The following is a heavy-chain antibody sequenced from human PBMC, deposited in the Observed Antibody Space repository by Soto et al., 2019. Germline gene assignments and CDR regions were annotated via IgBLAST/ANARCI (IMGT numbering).Heavy chain of an antibody. Sequence: GGSLRLSCAASGFTFSSYSMNWVRQAPGKGLEWVSYISSSSSTIYYADSVKGRFTISRDNAKNSLYLQMNSLRAEDTAVYYCARKGPPYCSSTSCYAGYYFDYWGQGTLVTVSS. CDR1: GFTFSSYS. CDR2: ISSSSSTI. D-gene: IGHD2-2*01. V-gene: IGHV3-48*01. J-gene: IGHJ4*02. CDR3: ARKGPPYCSSTSCYAGYYFDY.